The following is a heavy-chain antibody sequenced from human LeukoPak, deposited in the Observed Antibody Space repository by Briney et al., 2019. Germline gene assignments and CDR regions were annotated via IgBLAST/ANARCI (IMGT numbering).Heavy chain of an antibody. CDR1: GYTFTSYG. CDR2: ISAYNGNT. D-gene: IGHD3-16*02. V-gene: IGHV1-18*01. Sequence: ASVKVSCKASGYTFTSYGISWVRQAPGQGLEWMGWISAYNGNTNYAQKLQGRVTITRNTSISTAYMELSSLRSEDTAVYYCARIRAYYDYVWGSYRYTVDYWGQGTLVTVSS. CDR3: ARIRAYYDYVWGSYRYTVDY. J-gene: IGHJ4*02.